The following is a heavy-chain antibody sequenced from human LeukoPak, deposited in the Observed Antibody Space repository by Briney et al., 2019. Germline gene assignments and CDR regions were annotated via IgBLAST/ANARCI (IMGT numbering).Heavy chain of an antibody. V-gene: IGHV4-34*01. D-gene: IGHD6-13*01. J-gene: IGHJ5*02. CDR3: ARGYSSSWYFNWFDP. CDR2: INHSGTT. Sequence: SETLSLTCAVSGGSFSGYYWNWIRQSPGKGLEWIGEINHSGTTHYSPPLKSRVTISVDTSKNQFSLKLTSVTAADTAVYYCARGYSSSWYFNWFDPWGQGTLVTVSS. CDR1: GGSFSGYY.